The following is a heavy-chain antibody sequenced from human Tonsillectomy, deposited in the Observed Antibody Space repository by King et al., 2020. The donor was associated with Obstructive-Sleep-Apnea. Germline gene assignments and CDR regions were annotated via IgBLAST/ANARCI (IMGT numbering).Heavy chain of an antibody. Sequence: QLQESGPGLVKPSGTLSLTCAVSAGSISSNNWWSWVRQPPGKGLEWIGEIYHSGRTNSNPSLKGRVSISLDKSKNQVSLKLSSLTAADTAVYYCAREGAAGATEGAAGITAFDIWGQGTMVTVSS. J-gene: IGHJ3*02. CDR2: IYHSGRT. D-gene: IGHD6-13*01. V-gene: IGHV4-4*02. CDR3: AREGAAGATEGAAGITAFDI. CDR1: AGSISSNNW.